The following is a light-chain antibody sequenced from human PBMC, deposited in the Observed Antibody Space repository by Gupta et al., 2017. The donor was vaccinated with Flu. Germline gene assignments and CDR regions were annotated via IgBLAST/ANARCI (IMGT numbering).Light chain of an antibody. CDR1: QDIKNY. CDR2: HAS. CDR3: QQFDTLPLT. Sequence: DIQMTQSPSSLSASIGDRVTITCQASQDIKNYLNWYQQKPGKAPNLLIYHASILEIGVPSRFSGGGSGTRFTFTISSLQPEDVATYYCQQFDTLPLTFGGGTKVQIK. J-gene: IGKJ4*01. V-gene: IGKV1-33*01.